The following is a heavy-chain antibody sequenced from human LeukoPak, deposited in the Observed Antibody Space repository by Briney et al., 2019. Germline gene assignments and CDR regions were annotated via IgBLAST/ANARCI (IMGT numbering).Heavy chain of an antibody. V-gene: IGHV1-24*01. J-gene: IGHJ4*02. Sequence: WASVKVSCKVSGYTLTELSMHWVRQAPGKGLEWMGGFDPEDGETIYAQKFQGRVTMTEDTSTDTAYMELSSLRSEDTAVYYCATGLWKKYYDSSSPTDYWGQGTLVTVSS. D-gene: IGHD3-22*01. CDR3: ATGLWKKYYDSSSPTDY. CDR1: GYTLTELS. CDR2: FDPEDGET.